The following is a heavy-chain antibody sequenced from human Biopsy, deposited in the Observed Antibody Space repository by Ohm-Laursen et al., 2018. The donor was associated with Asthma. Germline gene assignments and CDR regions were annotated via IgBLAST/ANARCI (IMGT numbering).Heavy chain of an antibody. CDR3: ARGYSGSDRIVYYYSGLEV. V-gene: IGHV1-69*13. J-gene: IGHJ6*02. CDR2: LIPVLGTP. D-gene: IGHD5-12*01. Sequence: SVKASYKASGDSSSNYAISWVRQAPGQGLEWMGGLIPVLGTPDHAQMFEGRVTITADESTSTAYMELSSLSSEDTAVYYCARGYSGSDRIVYYYSGLEVWGQGTTVTVSS. CDR1: GDSSSNYA.